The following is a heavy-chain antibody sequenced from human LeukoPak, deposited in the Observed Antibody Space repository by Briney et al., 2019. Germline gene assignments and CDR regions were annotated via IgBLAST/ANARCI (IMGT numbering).Heavy chain of an antibody. CDR3: ARERGAVAGFSFDY. J-gene: IGHJ4*02. D-gene: IGHD6-19*01. Sequence: SQTLSLTCTVSGGSISSGSYYGSWIRQPAGKGLEGIGRIYTSGSTNYNPSLKSRVTISVDTSKNQFSLKLSSVTAADTAVYYCARERGAVAGFSFDYWGQGTLVTVSS. CDR1: GGSISSGSYY. CDR2: IYTSGST. V-gene: IGHV4-61*02.